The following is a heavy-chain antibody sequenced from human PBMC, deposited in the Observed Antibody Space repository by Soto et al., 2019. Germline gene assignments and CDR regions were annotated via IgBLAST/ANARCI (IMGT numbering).Heavy chain of an antibody. J-gene: IGHJ4*02. CDR2: IYYSGST. CDR3: ARRYGYSFDY. V-gene: IGHV4-28*01. CDR1: GYSISSSNW. D-gene: IGHD1-1*01. Sequence: SETLSLTCAVSGYSISSSNWWGWIRQPPGKGLEWIGYIYYSGSTNYSPSLKSRVTISVDTSKNQFSLKLSSVTAADTAVYYCARRYGYSFDYWGQGTLVTVSS.